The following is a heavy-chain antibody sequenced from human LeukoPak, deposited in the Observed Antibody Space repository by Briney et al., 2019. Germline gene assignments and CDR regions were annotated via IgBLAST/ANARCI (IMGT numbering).Heavy chain of an antibody. V-gene: IGHV4-30-2*01. J-gene: IGHJ4*02. CDR3: ARSLTTVTTPPGY. Sequence: SETLSLTCAVSGGSISSGGYSWRWIRQPPGKGLEWIGYIYHSGSTYYNRSLKSRVTISVDRSKNRFSLKLSAVTAADTAVYYCARSLTTVTTPPGYWGQGTLVTVSS. CDR1: GGSISSGGYS. CDR2: IYHSGST. D-gene: IGHD4-17*01.